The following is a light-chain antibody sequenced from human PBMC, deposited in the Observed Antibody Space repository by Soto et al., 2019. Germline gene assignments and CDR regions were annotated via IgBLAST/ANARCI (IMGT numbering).Light chain of an antibody. CDR3: SSYAGRHSYV. CDR2: DVS. Sequence: QSVLTQPPSASGSPGQSVTISCTGTSSDVGAYNYVSWYQQHPGKAPRLMIYDVSKRPSGVPDRFSGSKSGNTASLTVSGLQAVDEADYFCSSYAGRHSYVLGAGTKVTVL. V-gene: IGLV2-8*01. CDR1: SSDVGAYNY. J-gene: IGLJ1*01.